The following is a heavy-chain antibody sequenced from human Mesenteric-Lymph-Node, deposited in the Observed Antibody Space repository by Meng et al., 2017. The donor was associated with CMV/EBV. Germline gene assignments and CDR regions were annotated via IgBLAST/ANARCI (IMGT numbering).Heavy chain of an antibody. Sequence: GGSLRLSCAASGFTFIDYSMSWIRQAPGKGLEWIASISPTNAYIYYAHSVRGRFTISRDNAKNSLYLQMDSVRAEDTAVYYCATHGDSRFLEWLFSDSWGQGTLVTVSS. J-gene: IGHJ4*02. CDR3: ATHGDSRFLEWLFSDS. V-gene: IGHV3-11*04. D-gene: IGHD3-3*01. CDR2: ISPTNAYI. CDR1: GFTFIDYS.